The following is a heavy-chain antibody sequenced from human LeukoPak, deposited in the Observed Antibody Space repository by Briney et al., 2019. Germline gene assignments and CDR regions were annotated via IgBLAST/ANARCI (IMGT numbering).Heavy chain of an antibody. V-gene: IGHV3-53*04. D-gene: IGHD3-22*01. J-gene: IGHJ4*02. CDR3: VAAYYYDSSGYYSIDY. CDR2: IYSGGST. CDR1: GFTASSNY. Sequence: PGGSLRLSCAASGFTASSNYMSWVRQAPGKGLEWVSVIYSGGSTYYADSVKGRFTISRHNSKNTLYLQMNSLRAEDTAVYYCVAAYYYDSSGYYSIDYWGQGTLVTVSS.